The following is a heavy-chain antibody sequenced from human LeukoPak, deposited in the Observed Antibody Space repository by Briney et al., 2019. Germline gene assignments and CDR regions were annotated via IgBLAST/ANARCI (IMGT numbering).Heavy chain of an antibody. J-gene: IGHJ6*03. CDR1: KFTFSSYA. D-gene: IGHD4-17*01. CDR3: ATNSRVPVYYYYYMDV. CDR2: ISGSGGRT. Sequence: QPGGSLRLSCAASKFTFSSYAMSWVRQAPGKGLEWVSGISGSGGRTYYADSVKGRFTISRDNSKNTLYLQMNSLRAEDTAVYYCATNSRVPVYYYYYMDVWGKGTTVTVSS. V-gene: IGHV3-23*01.